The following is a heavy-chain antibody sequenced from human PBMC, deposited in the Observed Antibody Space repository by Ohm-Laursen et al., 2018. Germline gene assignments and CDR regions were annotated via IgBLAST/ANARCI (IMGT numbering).Heavy chain of an antibody. D-gene: IGHD1-1*01. CDR3: AWNFS. CDR1: GFTVSSNY. Sequence: SLRLSCAASGFTVSSNYMSWVRQAPGKGLEWVSVIYSDGTTYYVGSVKGRFTISRDSSKNTLYLQMNSLRVEDTAVYYCAWNFSWGQGTLVTVSS. J-gene: IGHJ4*02. CDR2: IYSDGTT. V-gene: IGHV3-66*01.